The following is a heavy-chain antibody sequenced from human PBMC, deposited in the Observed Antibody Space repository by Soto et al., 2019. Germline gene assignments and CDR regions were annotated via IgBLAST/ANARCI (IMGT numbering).Heavy chain of an antibody. D-gene: IGHD1-26*01. Sequence: VQLVESGGGLVKPGGSLRLSCAASGFTFSDYYMSWIRQAPGKGLEWVSYISSSGSTIYYADSVKGRFTISRDNAKNSLYLQMNSLRAEDTAVYYCARDARVQRELLPQPSFDYWGQGTLVTVSS. J-gene: IGHJ4*02. CDR1: GFTFSDYY. CDR3: ARDARVQRELLPQPSFDY. CDR2: ISSSGSTI. V-gene: IGHV3-11*01.